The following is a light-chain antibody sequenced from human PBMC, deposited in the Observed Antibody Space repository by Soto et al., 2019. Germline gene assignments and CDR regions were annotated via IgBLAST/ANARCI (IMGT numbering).Light chain of an antibody. V-gene: IGLV2-14*01. CDR1: SSDVGGYYS. J-gene: IGLJ2*01. Sequence: QSALTQPASVSGSPGQSIAISCTGTSSDVGGYYSVSWYQQHPGKAPKLVIYDVSNRPSGVSNRFSGSKSGNTASLTISGLQADDEADYYCSSYTSSRTRVFGGGTKLTVL. CDR2: DVS. CDR3: SSYTSSRTRV.